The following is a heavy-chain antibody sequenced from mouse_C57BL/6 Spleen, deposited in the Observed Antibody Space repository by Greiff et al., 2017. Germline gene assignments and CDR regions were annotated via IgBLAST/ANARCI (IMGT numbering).Heavy chain of an antibody. Sequence: VQLQQSGPELVKPGASVKMSCKASGYTFTDYNMHWVKQSHGKSLEWIGYINPNNGGTSYNQKFKGKATLTVNKSSSTAYMELRSLTSEDSAVYYCARGVAYYSNFDYWGQGTTLTVSS. D-gene: IGHD2-5*01. CDR2: INPNNGGT. V-gene: IGHV1-22*01. CDR1: GYTFTDYN. J-gene: IGHJ2*01. CDR3: ARGVAYYSNFDY.